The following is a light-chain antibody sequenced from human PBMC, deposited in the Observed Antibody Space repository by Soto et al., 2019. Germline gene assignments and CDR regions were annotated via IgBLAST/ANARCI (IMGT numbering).Light chain of an antibody. Sequence: EIVLTQSPGTLSLSPGERATLSCRASQTVSSSYLAWYQQKPGQAPRLLIYGASSRATGIPDRFTGSGSGTDFTLTISRLEPEDFVVYYCQKCGSSLWTFGQGTKVEIK. CDR2: GAS. V-gene: IGKV3-20*01. CDR1: QTVSSSY. J-gene: IGKJ1*01. CDR3: QKCGSSLWT.